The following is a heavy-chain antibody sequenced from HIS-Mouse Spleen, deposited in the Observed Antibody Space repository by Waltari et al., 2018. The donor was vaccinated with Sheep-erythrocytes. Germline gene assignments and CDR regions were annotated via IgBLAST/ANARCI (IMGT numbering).Heavy chain of an antibody. CDR2: ISWNSGII. D-gene: IGHD2-2*01. Sequence: AASEFSFDDYAMHWVRQAPRQGLERVTGISWNSGIIGYADSVKGRFTISRDNAKNTMYLHMNRLRAEETALDYCAKDISRNIVVVPAAVGDYWGQGTLVTVSS. J-gene: IGHJ4*02. V-gene: IGHV3-9*01. CDR1: EFSFDDYA. CDR3: AKDISRNIVVVPAAVGDY.